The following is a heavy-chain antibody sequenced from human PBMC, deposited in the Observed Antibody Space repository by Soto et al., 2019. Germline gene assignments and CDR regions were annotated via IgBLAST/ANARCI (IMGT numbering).Heavy chain of an antibody. CDR1: GYTFTDYW. D-gene: IGHD4-4*01. CDR2: IYPGDSDT. CDR3: ARHLSNFRYYYYAMDV. J-gene: IGHJ6*02. Sequence: RGESLKISCNGSGYTFTDYWIGWVRQLPGKGLEWMGIIYPGDSDTRYSPSFQGHVTITVDKSTSTAYLQWNTLKASDTAMYYCARHLSNFRYYYYAMDVWGQGTKVTVSS. V-gene: IGHV5-51*01.